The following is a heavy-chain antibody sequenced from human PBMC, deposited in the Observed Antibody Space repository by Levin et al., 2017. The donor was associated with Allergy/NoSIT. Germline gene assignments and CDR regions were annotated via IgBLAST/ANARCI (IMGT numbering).Heavy chain of an antibody. J-gene: IGHJ6*02. CDR1: GDSISNENYY. Sequence: SETLSLTCTVSGDSISNENYYWAWIRQPPGTGLEWIGSVYYDGSAYYDPSLKSRVTISIDTSKNQFSLRVNSVTAADTAIYYCAGEPNSPYYYHYGLDVWGQGTTVTVS. CDR3: AGEPNSPYYYHYGLDV. V-gene: IGHV4-39*07. CDR2: VYYDGSA. D-gene: IGHD2/OR15-2a*01.